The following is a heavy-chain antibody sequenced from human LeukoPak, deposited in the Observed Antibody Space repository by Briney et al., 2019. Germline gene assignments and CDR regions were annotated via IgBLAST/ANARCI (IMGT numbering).Heavy chain of an antibody. CDR3: AKEGSGWYGGY. Sequence: GGSLRLSCAASGFTFSSYGMHWVRQAPGKGLEWVAVISYDGSNKYYADSVKGRFTISRDNSKNTLYLQMNSLRAEDTAVYYCAKEGSGWYGGYWGQGTLVTVSS. J-gene: IGHJ4*02. D-gene: IGHD6-19*01. CDR1: GFTFSSYG. CDR2: ISYDGSNK. V-gene: IGHV3-30*18.